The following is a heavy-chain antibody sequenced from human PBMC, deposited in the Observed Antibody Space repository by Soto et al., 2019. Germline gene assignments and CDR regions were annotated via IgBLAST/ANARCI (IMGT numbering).Heavy chain of an antibody. CDR3: ARDGQGLRSFAWQS. CDR1: GYTFTSYG. J-gene: IGHJ4*01. V-gene: IGHV1-18*01. CDR2: ISAYNGNK. D-gene: IGHD3-9*01. Sequence: QVQLVQSGAEVKKPGASVKVSCKASGYTFTSYGISWVRQAPGQGLECMGWISAYNGNKNYAQKRLGRDTMPTDPATSIAHRELRRLVSEDTDVYYRARDGQGLRSFAWQSWGQGPLVTLSS.